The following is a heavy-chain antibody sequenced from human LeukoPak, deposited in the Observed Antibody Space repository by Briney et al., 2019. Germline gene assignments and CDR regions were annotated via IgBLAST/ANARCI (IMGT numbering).Heavy chain of an antibody. CDR2: INSDGSST. J-gene: IGHJ4*02. D-gene: IGHD6-19*01. Sequence: PGGSLRLSCAASGFTFSSYWMHWVRQAPGKGLVWVSRINSDGSSTSYADSVKGRFTISRDNAKNTLYLQMNSLRAEDTAVYYCARGRPGIAVNDYWGQGTLVTVSS. CDR3: ARGRPGIAVNDY. CDR1: GFTFSSYW. V-gene: IGHV3-74*01.